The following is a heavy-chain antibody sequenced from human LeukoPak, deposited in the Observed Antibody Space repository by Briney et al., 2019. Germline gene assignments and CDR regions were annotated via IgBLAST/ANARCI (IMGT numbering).Heavy chain of an antibody. D-gene: IGHD6-6*01. V-gene: IGHV4-4*02. CDR3: ATETRRGYSSSFEY. CDR1: GFTFSTYW. CDR2: IYHSGNT. J-gene: IGHJ4*02. Sequence: PGGSLRLSCSASGFTFSTYWMSWVRQAPGKGLEWIGEIYHSGNTNYNPSLKSRVTISVDNSRNQFSLRLTSVTAADTAVYYCATETRRGYSSSFEYWGQGTLVTVSS.